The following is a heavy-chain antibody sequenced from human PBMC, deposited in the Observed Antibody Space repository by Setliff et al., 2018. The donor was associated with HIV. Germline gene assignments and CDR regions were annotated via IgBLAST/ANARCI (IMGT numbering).Heavy chain of an antibody. CDR1: GFTFSSYE. Sequence: GGSLRLSCAASGFTFSSYEMNWVRQAPGKGLEWASYISSGGSSIYYADSVKGRFAISRDDAKNSLYLQMNSLRAEDTAVYYCATHSGYDRDYWGQGTQVTVYS. CDR2: ISSGGSSI. J-gene: IGHJ4*02. CDR3: ATHSGYDRDY. V-gene: IGHV3-48*03. D-gene: IGHD5-12*01.